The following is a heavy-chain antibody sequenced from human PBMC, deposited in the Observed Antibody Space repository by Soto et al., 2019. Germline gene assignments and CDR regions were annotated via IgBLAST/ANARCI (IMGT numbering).Heavy chain of an antibody. CDR3: ARLWRDCGNGVCYPRYFDY. Sequence: PGESLKISCKGSGYSFTSYWIGWVRQMPGKGLEWMGIIYPGDSDTRYSPSFQGQVTISADKSVSTAYLQWTSLKASDTAMYYCARLWRDCGNGVCYPRYFDYWGQGTLVTVSS. V-gene: IGHV5-51*01. J-gene: IGHJ4*02. D-gene: IGHD2-8*01. CDR2: IYPGDSDT. CDR1: GYSFTSYW.